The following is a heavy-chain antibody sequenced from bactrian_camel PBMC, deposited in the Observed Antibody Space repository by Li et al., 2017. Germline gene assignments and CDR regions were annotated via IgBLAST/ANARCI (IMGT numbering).Heavy chain of an antibody. V-gene: IGHV3S6*01. D-gene: IGHD3*01. Sequence: VQLVESGGGSVQAGGSPRLSCAASGYTYNRNCMAWFRQAPGKGLEWVSSIYSDGSNTNYADSAKGRFTISRDNAKDTLYLRMNGLTPEDTGRYYCASDPTYGSDCYLGIETVFRYWGQGTQVTVS. CDR2: IYSDGSNT. CDR1: GYTYNRNC. CDR3: ASDPTYGSDCYLGIETVFRY. J-gene: IGHJ4*01.